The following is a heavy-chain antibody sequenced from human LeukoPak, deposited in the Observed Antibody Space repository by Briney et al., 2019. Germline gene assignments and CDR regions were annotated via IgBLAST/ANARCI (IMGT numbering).Heavy chain of an antibody. CDR2: FDPEDGET. CDR3: ATAKWLVRNYFDY. J-gene: IGHJ4*02. D-gene: IGHD6-19*01. CDR1: GYTLTELS. V-gene: IGHV1-24*01. Sequence: ASVKVSCKVSGYTLTELSMHWVRQTPGKGLEWMGGFDPEDGETIYAQKFQGRVTMTEDTSTDTAYMELSSLRSEDTAVYYCATAKWLVRNYFDYWGQGTLVTVSS.